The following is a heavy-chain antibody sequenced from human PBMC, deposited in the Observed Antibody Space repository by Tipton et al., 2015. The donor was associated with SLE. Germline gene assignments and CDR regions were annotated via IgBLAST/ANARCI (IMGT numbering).Heavy chain of an antibody. CDR3: ARGVYYDILTGYYAGYFQH. CDR2: IIPIFRTA. D-gene: IGHD3-9*01. V-gene: IGHV1-69*13. CDR1: GGTFSNYP. Sequence: QSGAEVKKPGSSVKVSCKASGGTFSNYPISWVRQAPGQGLEWMGRIIPIFRTANYAQKFQGRVTITADESTSTAYMELSSLRSEDTAVYYCARGVYYDILTGYYAGYFQHWGQGTLVTVSS. J-gene: IGHJ1*01.